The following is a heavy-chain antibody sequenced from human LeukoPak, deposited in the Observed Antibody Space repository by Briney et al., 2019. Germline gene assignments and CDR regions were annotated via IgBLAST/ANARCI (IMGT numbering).Heavy chain of an antibody. CDR2: IYYSGST. CDR1: GGSVSSGSYY. J-gene: IGHJ1*01. V-gene: IGHV4-61*01. CDR3: ARVTARIFQH. D-gene: IGHD2-15*01. Sequence: SETLSLTCTVSGGSVSSGSYYWSWIRQPPGKGLEWIGYIYYSGSTNYNPSLKSRVTISVDTSKNQFSLKLSSVTAADTAVYYCARVTARIFQHWGQGTLVTVSS.